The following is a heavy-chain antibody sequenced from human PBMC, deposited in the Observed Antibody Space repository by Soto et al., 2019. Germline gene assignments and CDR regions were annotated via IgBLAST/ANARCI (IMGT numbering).Heavy chain of an antibody. D-gene: IGHD2-15*01. CDR1: GGSISSYY. Sequence: SETLSLTCTVSGGSISSYYWSWIRQPPGKGLEWIGYIYYSGSTNYNPSLKSRVTISVDTSKNQSSLKLSSVTAADTAVYYCARHDYCSGGSCYSPSLVDWGQGTLVTVSS. CDR3: ARHDYCSGGSCYSPSLVD. CDR2: IYYSGST. V-gene: IGHV4-59*08. J-gene: IGHJ4*02.